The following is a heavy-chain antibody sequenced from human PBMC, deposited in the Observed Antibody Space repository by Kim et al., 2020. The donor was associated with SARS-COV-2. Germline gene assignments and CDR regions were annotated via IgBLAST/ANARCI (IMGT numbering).Heavy chain of an antibody. Sequence: GESLRLSCATSGFIFSAYDMNWVRQAPGKGLEWLSFITKSSTTIYYADSVKGRFTTSRDNAKNSLYLQMNSLKDEDTAIYHCVRDRMGGAFDIWGQGTLVTVSS. D-gene: IGHD3-16*01. CDR2: ITKSSTTI. J-gene: IGHJ3*02. CDR3: VRDRMGGAFDI. V-gene: IGHV3-48*02. CDR1: GFIFSAYD.